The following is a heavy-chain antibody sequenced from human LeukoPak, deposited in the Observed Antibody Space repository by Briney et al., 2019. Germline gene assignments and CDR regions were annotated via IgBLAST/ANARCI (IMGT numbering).Heavy chain of an antibody. D-gene: IGHD7-27*01. CDR1: GGSISSYY. J-gene: IGHJ4*02. CDR3: ARSNWGSRHFDY. Sequence: SETLSLTCTVSGGSISSYYWSWIRQPPGKGLEWIGYIYYSGSTNYNPSLKSRVTISVDTSKNQLSLKLSSVTAADTAVYYCARSNWGSRHFDYWGQGTLVTVSS. V-gene: IGHV4-59*01. CDR2: IYYSGST.